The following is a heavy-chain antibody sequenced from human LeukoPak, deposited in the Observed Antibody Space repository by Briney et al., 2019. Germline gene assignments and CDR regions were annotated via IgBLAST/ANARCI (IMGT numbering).Heavy chain of an antibody. V-gene: IGHV4-59*01. D-gene: IGHD5-12*01. CDR3: ARVKGGYSGYGFDY. CDR1: GGSFSGYY. Sequence: PSETLSLTCAVYGGSFSGYYWSWIRQPPGKGLEWIGYIYYSGSTNYNPSLKSRVTISVDTSKNQFSLKLSSVTAADTAVYYCARVKGGYSGYGFDYWGQGTLVTVSS. CDR2: IYYSGST. J-gene: IGHJ4*02.